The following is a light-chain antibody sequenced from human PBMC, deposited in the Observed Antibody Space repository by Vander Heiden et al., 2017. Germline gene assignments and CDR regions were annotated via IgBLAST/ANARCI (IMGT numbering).Light chain of an antibody. CDR3: QVWDSSSDHVV. CDR2: DDS. J-gene: IGLJ2*01. Sequence: SFLLPPPPSASVAPGTTASTTCGGNNIGSKRVHWYQQKPGQAPVLVVYDDSDRPSGIPERFSGSNSGNTATLTISRVEAGDEADYYCQVWDSSSDHVVFGGGTKLTVL. V-gene: IGLV3-21*03. CDR1: NIGSKR.